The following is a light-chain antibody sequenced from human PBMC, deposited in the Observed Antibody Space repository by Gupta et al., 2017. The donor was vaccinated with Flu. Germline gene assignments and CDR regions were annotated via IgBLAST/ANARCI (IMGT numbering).Light chain of an antibody. CDR2: AAS. Sequence: PSSLSASAGDRVTITCRASQSVGSHLTWYQQKPGKAPRLLIYAASSWQSGVPSRFSGSGSGTDFTLTISSLQPEDFATFSCQQSNEIPLTFGEGTNVEIQ. CDR1: QSVGSH. CDR3: QQSNEIPLT. V-gene: IGKV1-39*01. J-gene: IGKJ4*01.